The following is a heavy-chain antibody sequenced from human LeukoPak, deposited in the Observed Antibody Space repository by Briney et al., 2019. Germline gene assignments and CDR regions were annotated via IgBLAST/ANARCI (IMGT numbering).Heavy chain of an antibody. CDR2: IRYDGSNE. J-gene: IGHJ4*02. D-gene: IGHD6-13*01. CDR1: GFTFSSYG. V-gene: IGHV3-30*02. CDR3: AKDSSNWAFDY. Sequence: PGGSLRLSCAVSGFTFSSYGVHWVRQAPGKGLEWVAFIRYDGSNEYYADSVKGQFTISRDNSKNTLYLQMNSLRAEDTAVYYCAKDSSNWAFDYWGQGTLVTVSS.